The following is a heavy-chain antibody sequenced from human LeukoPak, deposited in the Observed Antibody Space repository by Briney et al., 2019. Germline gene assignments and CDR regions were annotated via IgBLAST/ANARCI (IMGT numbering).Heavy chain of an antibody. D-gene: IGHD1-1*01. CDR2: ISSGGNT. J-gene: IGHJ4*02. V-gene: IGHV3-53*01. CDR3: GRLTS. Sequence: GGSLRLSCAASGFTVSTNYMSWVRQAPGKGLEWVSVISSGGNTYYADSVKGRFTISRDNSKNTMYLRMNSLRAEDTAVYYCGRLTSWGQGTLVTVSS. CDR1: GFTVSTNY.